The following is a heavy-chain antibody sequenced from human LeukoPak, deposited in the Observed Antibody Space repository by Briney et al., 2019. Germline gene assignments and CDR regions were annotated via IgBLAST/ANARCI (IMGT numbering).Heavy chain of an antibody. D-gene: IGHD3-9*01. CDR2: IKQDGSEK. J-gene: IGHJ3*02. CDR1: GFTFSSYW. Sequence: GGSLRLSCAASGFTFSSYWMSWVRQAPGKGLEWVANIKQDGSEKYYVDSVKGRFTISRDNAKNSLYLQMNSLRAEDTAVYYCAREGGDYDILTGYYYRRHAFDIWGQGTMVTVSS. V-gene: IGHV3-7*01. CDR3: AREGGDYDILTGYYYRRHAFDI.